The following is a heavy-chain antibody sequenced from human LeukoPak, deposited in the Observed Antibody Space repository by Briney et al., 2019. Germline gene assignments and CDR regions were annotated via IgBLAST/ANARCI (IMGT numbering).Heavy chain of an antibody. Sequence: PSETLSLTCTVSGGSISSYYWSWIRQPPGKGLEWIGYIYYSGSTNYNPSLKSRVTISVDTSKNQFSLKLSSVTAADTAVYYCAKSYGSGSYSWRDTDDAFDIWGQGTMVTVSS. V-gene: IGHV4-59*01. CDR1: GGSISSYY. D-gene: IGHD3-10*01. J-gene: IGHJ3*02. CDR3: AKSYGSGSYSWRDTDDAFDI. CDR2: IYYSGST.